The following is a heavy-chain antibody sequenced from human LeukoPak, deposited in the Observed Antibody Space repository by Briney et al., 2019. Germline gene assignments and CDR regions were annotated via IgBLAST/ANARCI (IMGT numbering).Heavy chain of an antibody. D-gene: IGHD5-12*01. CDR2: IIPIFGTA. Sequence: SVKVSCKASGGTFSSYAISWVRQAPGQGLEWMGGIIPIFGTANYAQKFQGRVTITTDESTSTAYMELSSLRSEDTAVYYCARGLMREYSDVWYMHHFDFWGQGTLVTVSS. V-gene: IGHV1-69*05. CDR1: GGTFSSYA. J-gene: IGHJ4*02. CDR3: ARGLMREYSDVWYMHHFDF.